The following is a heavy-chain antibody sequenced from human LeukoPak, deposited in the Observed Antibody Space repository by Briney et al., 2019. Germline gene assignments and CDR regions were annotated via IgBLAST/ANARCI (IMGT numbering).Heavy chain of an antibody. Sequence: PGGSLRLSCAASGFTFSDFAMNWVRQAPGKGLEWVSSITRVSTYTYYSESVQGRFTISRDNHKDLLYLQLNSLRGDDSGIYYCTRDRNDYGDADAFDIWRQGTVVTVSS. CDR3: TRDRNDYGDADAFDI. J-gene: IGHJ3*02. CDR2: ITRVSTYT. CDR1: GFTFSDFA. D-gene: IGHD4-17*01. V-gene: IGHV3-21*01.